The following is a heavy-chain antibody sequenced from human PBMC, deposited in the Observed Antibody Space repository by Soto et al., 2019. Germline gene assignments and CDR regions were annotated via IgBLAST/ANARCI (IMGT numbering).Heavy chain of an antibody. CDR2: IYYSGST. CDR1: GGSISSGDYY. CDR3: ARQPRILTGHSGHFAY. V-gene: IGHV4-30-4*01. D-gene: IGHD3-9*01. J-gene: IGHJ4*02. Sequence: SETLSLTCTVSGGSISSGDYYWSWTRQPPGKGLEWIGYIYYSGSTYYNPSLKSRVTISVDTSKNQFSLKLSSVTAADTAVYYCARQPRILTGHSGHFAYWGQGTLVTVSS.